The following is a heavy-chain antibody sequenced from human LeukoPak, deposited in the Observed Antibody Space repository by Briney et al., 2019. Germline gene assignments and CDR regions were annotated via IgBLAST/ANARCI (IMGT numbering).Heavy chain of an antibody. D-gene: IGHD1-7*01. CDR3: ARTATGNYGNFDL. J-gene: IGHJ4*02. CDR2: INTTTGNP. Sequence: ASVKVSCKASGYTFTRYPINWVRQAPGQGLEWMGWINTTTGNPTYVQGFTGRFVFSLDTSVSTAYLQISSLEAEDTAVYYCARTATGNYGNFDLWGQGTLVTVSS. V-gene: IGHV7-4-1*02. CDR1: GYTFTRYP.